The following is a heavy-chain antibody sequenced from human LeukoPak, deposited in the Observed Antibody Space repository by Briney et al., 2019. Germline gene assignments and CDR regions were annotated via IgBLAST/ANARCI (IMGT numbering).Heavy chain of an antibody. CDR2: INSDGSRT. J-gene: IGHJ1*01. CDR1: GFTFSYYW. V-gene: IGHV3-74*01. D-gene: IGHD6-13*01. Sequence: PGGSLRLSCAASGFTFSYYWMHWVRQAPGKGLVWVSRINSDGSRTRYADSVKGRFTISRDNAKNTLYLQMNSLRAEDTAVYYCAMEGSSSWHRYFQHWGQGTLVTVSS. CDR3: AMEGSSSWHRYFQH.